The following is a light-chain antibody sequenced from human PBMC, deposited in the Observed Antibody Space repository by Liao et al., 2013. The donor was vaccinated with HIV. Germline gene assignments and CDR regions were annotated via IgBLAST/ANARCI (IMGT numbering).Light chain of an antibody. V-gene: IGLV3-1*01. CDR2: QDD. CDR3: QAWDSNSWV. Sequence: SYELIQPPSVSVSPGQTASITCSGDKLGDKYASWYQQKPGQSPVLVLFQDDKRPSGIPERFAGSNSGNTATLTISGTQPMDEADYYCQAWDSNSWVFGGGTGLTVL. J-gene: IGLJ3*02. CDR1: KLGDKY.